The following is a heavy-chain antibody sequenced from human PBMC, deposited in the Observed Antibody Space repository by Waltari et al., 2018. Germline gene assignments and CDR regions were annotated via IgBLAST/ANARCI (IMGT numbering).Heavy chain of an antibody. Sequence: QVQLQQWGAGLLKPSETLSLPCAVYGGSFSGDYWSWTRQPPGKGLAWIGEINHSGSTNYNPSLKSRVTISVDTSKNQFSLKLSSVTTADTAVYYCARGRKLSGWFDPWGQGTLVTVSS. CDR2: INHSGST. D-gene: IGHD1-26*01. CDR3: ARGRKLSGWFDP. CDR1: GGSFSGDY. V-gene: IGHV4-34*01. J-gene: IGHJ5*02.